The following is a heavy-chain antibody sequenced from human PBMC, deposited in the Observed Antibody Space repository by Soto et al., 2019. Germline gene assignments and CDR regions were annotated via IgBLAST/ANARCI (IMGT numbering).Heavy chain of an antibody. CDR2: ISYDGSNK. CDR3: ATHDGYNSD. J-gene: IGHJ4*02. V-gene: IGHV3-30*03. CDR1: GFTFSSYG. D-gene: IGHD5-12*01. Sequence: QVQLVESGGGVVQSGRSLRLSCAASGFTFSSYGMHWVRQAPGKGLEWVAGISYDGSNKYYADSVKGRFTISRDNSKNTLYLQMNSLRAEDTAVYYCATHDGYNSDWGQVTLVTVSA.